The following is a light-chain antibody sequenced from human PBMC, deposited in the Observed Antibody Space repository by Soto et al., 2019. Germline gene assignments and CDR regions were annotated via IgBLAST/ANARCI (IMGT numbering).Light chain of an antibody. V-gene: IGLV2-14*01. CDR1: SSDVGAYNF. Sequence: QSALTQPASVSGSPGQSITISCTGTSSDVGAYNFVSWYQQHPGKAPKLIIYEVTNRPSGVSNRFSGSKSANTASQTISGLQADDEADYYCSSYTGGSTLLFGGGTKLTVL. CDR2: EVT. CDR3: SSYTGGSTLL. J-gene: IGLJ2*01.